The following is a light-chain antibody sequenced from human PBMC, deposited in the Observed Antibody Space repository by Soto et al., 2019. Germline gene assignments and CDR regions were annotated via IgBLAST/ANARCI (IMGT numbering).Light chain of an antibody. CDR3: QQYKSYPYT. Sequence: DIQMTQSPSSLSASVGDRVTITCRASQDISNRFAWFQQKPGRAPKSLIYDAFTLQTGVPSRFSSSGSGTDFTLTISGLQAEDSATYYCQQYKSYPYTFGGGTKVDIK. CDR2: DAF. V-gene: IGKV1-16*01. CDR1: QDISNR. J-gene: IGKJ4*01.